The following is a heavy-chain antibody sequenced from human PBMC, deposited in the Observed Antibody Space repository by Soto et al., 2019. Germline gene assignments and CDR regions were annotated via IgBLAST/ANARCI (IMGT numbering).Heavy chain of an antibody. V-gene: IGHV3-48*03. CDR3: ARDLSPKYSSSWYE. CDR1: GFTFISYE. J-gene: IGHJ4*02. CDR2: ISSSGSTI. Sequence: GGSLRLSCAASGFTFISYEMNWVRQAPGKGLEWVSYISSSGSTIYYADSVKGRFTTSRDNAKNSLYLQMNSLRAEDTAVYYCARDLSPKYSSSWYEWGQGTLVTVSS. D-gene: IGHD6-13*01.